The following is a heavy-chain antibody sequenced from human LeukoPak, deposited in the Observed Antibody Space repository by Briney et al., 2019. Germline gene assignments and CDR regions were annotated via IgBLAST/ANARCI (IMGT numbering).Heavy chain of an antibody. CDR3: ARGIRGDLPY. V-gene: IGHV4-59*12. Sequence: PSETLSLTCTVSGGAISTYYWSWIRQTPGMGLERIGYIYYTGSTNYNPSLKSRVTISVDASKNQFSLKMSSMTAADTAVYYCARGIRGDLPYWGQGTLVTVSS. J-gene: IGHJ4*02. CDR2: IYYTGST. CDR1: GGAISTYY. D-gene: IGHD2-21*02.